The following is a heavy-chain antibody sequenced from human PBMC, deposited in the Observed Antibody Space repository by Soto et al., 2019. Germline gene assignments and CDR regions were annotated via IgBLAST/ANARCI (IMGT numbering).Heavy chain of an antibody. J-gene: IGHJ3*02. CDR1: GFTFSSYG. CDR3: ATGIIRVYYDSSGLTSNDAFDI. D-gene: IGHD3-22*01. Sequence: QVQLVESGGGVVQHGRSLRLSCAASGFTFSSYGMHWDRQAPGKGMEWVAVISYDGSNKYYADSVKGRFTISRDNSKNTLYLQMNSLRSEDTAVYYCATGIIRVYYDSSGLTSNDAFDIWGQGTIFTVAS. V-gene: IGHV3-30*03. CDR2: ISYDGSNK.